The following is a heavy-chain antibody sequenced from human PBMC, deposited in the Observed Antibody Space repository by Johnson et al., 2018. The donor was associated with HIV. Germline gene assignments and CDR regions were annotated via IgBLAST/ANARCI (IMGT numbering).Heavy chain of an antibody. V-gene: IGHV3-11*04. D-gene: IGHD1-14*01. Sequence: QMQLVESGGGSVKPGDSLRLSCAASGFTFSDVWMTWVRQAPGKGLEWVSYISSSGSTIYYADSVKGRFTISRDNAKNSLYMQMNSLRAEDTAVYYCARDNPSRMAAAFDIWGQGTMVTVSS. CDR2: ISSSGSTI. J-gene: IGHJ3*02. CDR1: GFTFSDVW. CDR3: ARDNPSRMAAAFDI.